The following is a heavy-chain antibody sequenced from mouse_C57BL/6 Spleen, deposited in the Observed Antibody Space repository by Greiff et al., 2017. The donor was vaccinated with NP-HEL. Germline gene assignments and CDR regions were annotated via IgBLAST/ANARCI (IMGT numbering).Heavy chain of an antibody. CDR1: GYTFTDYY. CDR2: INPNNGGT. Sequence: VQLKQSGPELVKPGASVKISCKASGYTFTDYYMNWVKQSHGKSLEWIGDINPNNGGTSYNQKFKGKATLTVDKSSSTAYMELRSLTSEDSAVYYCARRRGSTMVIYYFDYWGQGTTLTVSS. V-gene: IGHV1-26*01. D-gene: IGHD2-2*01. CDR3: ARRRGSTMVIYYFDY. J-gene: IGHJ2*01.